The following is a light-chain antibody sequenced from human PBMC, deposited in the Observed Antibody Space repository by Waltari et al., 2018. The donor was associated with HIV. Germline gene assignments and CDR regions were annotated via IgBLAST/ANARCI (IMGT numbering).Light chain of an antibody. CDR2: DTS. CDR1: TGAVTSGHY. CDR3: LLSYSGARGV. V-gene: IGLV7-46*03. Sequence: QAVGHQEPSLTVSPGGTVTLTCGSSTGAVTSGHYPYWFQQKPGQAPRTLICDTSNKHSWTPARFSGSLLGGKAALSDEAEYYCLLSYSGARGVFGGGTKLTVL. J-gene: IGLJ2*01.